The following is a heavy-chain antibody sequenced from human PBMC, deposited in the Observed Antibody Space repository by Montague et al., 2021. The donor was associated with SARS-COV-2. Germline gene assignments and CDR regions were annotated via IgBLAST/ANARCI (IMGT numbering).Heavy chain of an antibody. CDR3: ARAGGQRFFEF. Sequence: SETLSLTCAVTSGSLRNYYWSWIRQPPGKGLEWIGEIRLPGGSNXXPSLKGRVTISLDTSNNQVSLSLNSVTAADTAVYYCARAGGQRFFEFWGRGTLVTVSS. D-gene: IGHD1-1*01. CDR2: IRLPGGS. V-gene: IGHV4-34*01. J-gene: IGHJ2*01. CDR1: SGSLRNYY.